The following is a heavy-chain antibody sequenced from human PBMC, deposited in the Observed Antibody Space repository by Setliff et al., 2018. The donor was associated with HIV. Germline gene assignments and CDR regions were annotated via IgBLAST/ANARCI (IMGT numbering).Heavy chain of an antibody. D-gene: IGHD2-15*01. CDR1: GGSISSSSYY. V-gene: IGHV4-39*01. CDR3: ARSVPRYCGGGSCYPPLFDY. J-gene: IGHJ4*02. CDR2: IYYSGST. Sequence: KPSETLSLTCTVSGGSISSSSYYWGWIRQPPGKGLEWIGSIYYSGSTYYNPSLKSRVTISVDTSKNQFSLKLSSVTAADTAVYYCARSVPRYCGGGSCYPPLFDYWGQGTLVTVSS.